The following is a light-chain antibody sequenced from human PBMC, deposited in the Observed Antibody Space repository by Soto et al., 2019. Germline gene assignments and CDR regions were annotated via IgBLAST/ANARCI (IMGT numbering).Light chain of an antibody. J-gene: IGLJ3*02. CDR3: QVWDSSTVV. V-gene: IGLV3-9*01. CDR2: RDT. Sequence: SYELTQPLSVSVALGQTARITCGGNNIGSKNVHWYQLNPGQAPVLVIYRDTNRPSGIPERFSGSNSGNTATLAISGAQAGDDADYYCQVWDSSTVVFGRGTKLTVL. CDR1: NIGSKN.